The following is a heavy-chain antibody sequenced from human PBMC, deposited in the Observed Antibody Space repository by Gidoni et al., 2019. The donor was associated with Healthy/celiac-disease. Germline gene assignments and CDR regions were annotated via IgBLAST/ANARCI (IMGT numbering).Heavy chain of an antibody. D-gene: IGHD4-17*01. V-gene: IGHV3-30-3*01. CDR1: RFTFCSSA. J-gene: IGHJ2*01. CDR2: ISYDGSNK. Sequence: QVHLVQSGGGVVQPGRSLRLSCAASRFTFCSSAMPWVRQAPAKGLEWVGIISYDGSNKYYADSVKGRFTISRDNSKNTLYLQMNSLRAEDTAVSYCARDPYDYGDYLGWYFDLWGRGTLVTVSS. CDR3: ARDPYDYGDYLGWYFDL.